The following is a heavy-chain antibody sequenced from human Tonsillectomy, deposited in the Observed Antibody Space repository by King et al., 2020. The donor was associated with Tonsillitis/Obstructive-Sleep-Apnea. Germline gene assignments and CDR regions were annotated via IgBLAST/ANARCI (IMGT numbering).Heavy chain of an antibody. J-gene: IGHJ5*02. CDR3: ARVGIVGATTYWFDP. CDR1: GGSFSGYY. Sequence: VQLQQWGAGLLKPSETLSLTCAVYGGSFSGYYWSWIRQPPGKGLEWIGEINHSGSTNYNPSLKSRVTISVDTSKNQFSLKLSSVTAADTAVYYCARVGIVGATTYWFDPWGQETLVTVSS. V-gene: IGHV4-34*01. D-gene: IGHD1-26*01. CDR2: INHSGST.